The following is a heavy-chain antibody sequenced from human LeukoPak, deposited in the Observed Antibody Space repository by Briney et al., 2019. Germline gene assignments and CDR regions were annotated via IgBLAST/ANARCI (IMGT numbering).Heavy chain of an antibody. CDR1: GGTFSSYA. J-gene: IGHJ4*02. CDR3: ARDGHCSGGSCYSVAFDY. Sequence: GSSVKVPCKASGGTFSSYAISWVRQAPGRGLEWMGGIIPIFGTANYAQKFQGRVTITADKSTSTAYMELSSLRSEDTAVYYCARDGHCSGGSCYSVAFDYWGQGTLVTVSS. D-gene: IGHD2-15*01. V-gene: IGHV1-69*06. CDR2: IIPIFGTA.